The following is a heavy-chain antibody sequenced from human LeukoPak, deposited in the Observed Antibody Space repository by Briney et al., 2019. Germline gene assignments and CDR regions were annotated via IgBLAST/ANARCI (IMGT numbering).Heavy chain of an antibody. V-gene: IGHV4-30-4*01. CDR2: IYYSGST. J-gene: IGHJ4*02. D-gene: IGHD3-10*02. CDR1: GGSISSGDYY. CDR3: ASQLSYYYDRVDY. Sequence: PSQTLSLTCTVSGGSISSGDYYWCWLRQPPGKGLEWIGYIYYSGSTYYNPSLKSRVTISVDTSKNQFSLKLSSVTAADTAVYYCASQLSYYYDRVDYWGQGTLVTVSS.